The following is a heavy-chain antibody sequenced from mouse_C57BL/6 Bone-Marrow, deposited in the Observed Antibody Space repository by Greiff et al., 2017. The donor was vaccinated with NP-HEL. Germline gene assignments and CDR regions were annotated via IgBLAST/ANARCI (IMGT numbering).Heavy chain of an antibody. CDR1: EYEFPSHD. CDR3: ASGYYGNPFAY. V-gene: IGHV5-2*03. D-gene: IGHD2-1*01. Sequence: EVKLVESGGGLVQPGESLKLSCESNEYEFPSHDMSWDRKTPEQRLELVAAINSDGGSTYSPDTMERRSLLSRDNTKKTLYLQMSSLRSEDTALYYCASGYYGNPFAYWGKGTLVTVSA. J-gene: IGHJ3*01. CDR2: INSDGGST.